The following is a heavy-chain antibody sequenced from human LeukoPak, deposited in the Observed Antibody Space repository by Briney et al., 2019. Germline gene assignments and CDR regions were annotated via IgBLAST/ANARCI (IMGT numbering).Heavy chain of an antibody. Sequence: SETLTLTCTVSGGSISSYYWSWIRQPPGKGLEWIGYIYYSGSTNYNPSLKSRVTISVDTSKNQFSLKLSSVTAADTAVYYCARGVIGGSSWYWDYWGQGTLVTVSS. D-gene: IGHD6-13*01. CDR3: ARGVIGGSSWYWDY. V-gene: IGHV4-59*01. J-gene: IGHJ4*02. CDR2: IYYSGST. CDR1: GGSISSYY.